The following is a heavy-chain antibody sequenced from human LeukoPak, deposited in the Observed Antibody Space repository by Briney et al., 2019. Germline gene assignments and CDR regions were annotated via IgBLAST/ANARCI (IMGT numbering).Heavy chain of an antibody. CDR2: ITDSGGRT. Sequence: GGSLRLSCAASGFAFSNYAMSWVRQAPGKGLEWVSAITDSGGRTYYADSVKGRFTISRDNSKNTLYLQMNGLRAEDTAVYYCAKDVIRVGASHFDYWGQETLVTVSS. D-gene: IGHD2/OR15-2a*01. CDR1: GFAFSNYA. J-gene: IGHJ4*02. V-gene: IGHV3-23*01. CDR3: AKDVIRVGASHFDY.